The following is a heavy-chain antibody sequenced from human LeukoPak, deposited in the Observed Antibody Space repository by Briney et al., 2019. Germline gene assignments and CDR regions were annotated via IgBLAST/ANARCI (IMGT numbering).Heavy chain of an antibody. CDR2: IYYSGST. D-gene: IGHD3-3*01. V-gene: IGHV4-39*01. Sequence: SETLSLTCTVSGGSISSSSYYWGWIRQPPGKGLEWIGSIYYSGSTYYNPSLKSRVTISVDTSKNQFSLKLSSVTAADTAVYYCARRGSYDFWSGYYYLASHYFGYWGQGTLVTVSS. CDR1: GGSISSSSYY. J-gene: IGHJ4*02. CDR3: ARRGSYDFWSGYYYLASHYFGY.